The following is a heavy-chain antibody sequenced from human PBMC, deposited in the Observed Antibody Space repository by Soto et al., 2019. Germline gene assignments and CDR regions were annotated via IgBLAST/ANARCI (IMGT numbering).Heavy chain of an antibody. D-gene: IGHD3-22*01. V-gene: IGHV4-59*12. CDR1: GGSFTNYY. J-gene: IGHJ3*02. CDR3: ARDLDSSGYYYGVGAFDI. CDR2: IYYSGST. Sequence: SETLSLTCTVSGGSFTNYYWSWLRQPPGKALEWIGNIYYSGSTIYNPSLESRITISIDTSRNHFSLKLYSVTAADTAVYYCARDLDSSGYYYGVGAFDIWGQGTMVTVSS.